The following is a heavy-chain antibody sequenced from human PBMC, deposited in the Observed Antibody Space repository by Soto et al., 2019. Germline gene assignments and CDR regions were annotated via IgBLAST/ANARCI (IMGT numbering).Heavy chain of an antibody. Sequence: QVQLVQSGAEVKKPGASVKVSCKASGYTFTSYDINWVRQATGQGLEWMGWMNPNSGNTGYAQKFQGRVTMTMNTSISTAYMELSSLRSEHSTVYYCAVERGICWLDYWGQGTLVTVSS. V-gene: IGHV1-8*02. D-gene: IGHD3-3*02. CDR2: MNPNSGNT. J-gene: IGHJ4*02. CDR1: GYTFTSYD. CDR3: AVERGICWLDY.